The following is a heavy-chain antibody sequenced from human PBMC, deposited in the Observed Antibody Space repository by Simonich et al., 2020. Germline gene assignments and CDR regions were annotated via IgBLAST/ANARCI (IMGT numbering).Heavy chain of an antibody. CDR2: ISSSNGNK. CDR3: ARASRGTWWYYYFDY. Sequence: QVQLVQSGAEVKKPGASVKVSCKASGYTFTSYGISWVRQAPGQGLEWMGRISSSNGNKNNAQKLQGRATMTTDTSTSTAYMELRSLRSDDTAVYYCARASRGTWWYYYFDYWGQGTLVTVSS. D-gene: IGHD2-15*01. J-gene: IGHJ4*02. V-gene: IGHV1-18*01. CDR1: GYTFTSYG.